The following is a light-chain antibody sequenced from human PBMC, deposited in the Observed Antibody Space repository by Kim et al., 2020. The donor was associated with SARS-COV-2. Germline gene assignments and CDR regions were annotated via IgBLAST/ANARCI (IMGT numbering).Light chain of an antibody. Sequence: SSVGDILTLHCRASPNISRYFNLYPLKPGTAPKLLLYAASSLQSGVPSRFSGSGSGTDFTLTISSLQPEDFATYYCQQSYSTPLTFGGGTKVDIK. CDR1: PNISRY. J-gene: IGKJ4*01. V-gene: IGKV1-39*01. CDR2: AAS. CDR3: QQSYSTPLT.